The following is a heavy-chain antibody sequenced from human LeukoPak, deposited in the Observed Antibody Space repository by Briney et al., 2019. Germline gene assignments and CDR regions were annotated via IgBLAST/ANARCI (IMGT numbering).Heavy chain of an antibody. J-gene: IGHJ4*02. D-gene: IGHD3-3*01. V-gene: IGHV1-8*01. CDR2: MNPNNGNT. Sequence: GASVKVSCKTSGYTFDNYDINWVRQATGQGLEWMGWMNPNNGNTGYAQKFQGRVTMTRNTSMSTAYMELRGLRSEDTAIYYCARGAPVAIFGPGYDENFEYWGQGTVISVSS. CDR3: ARGAPVAIFGPGYDENFEY. CDR1: GYTFDNYD.